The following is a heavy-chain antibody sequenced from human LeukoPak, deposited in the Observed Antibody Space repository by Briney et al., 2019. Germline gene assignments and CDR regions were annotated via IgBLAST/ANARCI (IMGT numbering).Heavy chain of an antibody. V-gene: IGHV3-64D*06. CDR1: GFTFSIYA. J-gene: IGHJ4*02. D-gene: IGHD2-15*01. CDR2: ISSNGGST. CDR3: VKASYCSGGSCYYELDY. Sequence: GGSLRLSCSASGFTFSIYAMHWVRHAPGKGLEYVSAISSNGGSTYYADSVKGRFTISRDNSKNTLYLQMSSLRAEDTAVYYCVKASYCSGGSCYYELDYWGQGTLVTVSS.